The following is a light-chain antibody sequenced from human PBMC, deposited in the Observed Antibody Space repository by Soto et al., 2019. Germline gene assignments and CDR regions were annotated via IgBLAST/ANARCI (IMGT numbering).Light chain of an antibody. CDR2: EVS. J-gene: IGLJ1*01. V-gene: IGLV2-14*01. Sequence: QSALTHPASVSGSPGQSITISCTGTSSDVGGYNYVSWYQQHPGKAPKLMIYEVSNRPSGVSNRFSGSKSDNTASLTISGLQAEGEADYYCSSYTSFSTYVFGTGTRSPS. CDR1: SSDVGGYNY. CDR3: SSYTSFSTYV.